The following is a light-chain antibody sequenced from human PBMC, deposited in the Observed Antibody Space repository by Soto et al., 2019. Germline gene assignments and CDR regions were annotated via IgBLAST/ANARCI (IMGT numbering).Light chain of an antibody. V-gene: IGKV3-20*01. CDR1: QNLSRYF. J-gene: IGKJ5*01. CDR3: QQHDILPIT. Sequence: EVVLTQSPGTLSLSPGDRASLSCRASQNLSRYFLAWYQHKPGQAPRLLISGASRRATGIPARFSGAGSGTDFTLTISSLEHEDFALYYCQQHDILPITFGQGTRLEIK. CDR2: GAS.